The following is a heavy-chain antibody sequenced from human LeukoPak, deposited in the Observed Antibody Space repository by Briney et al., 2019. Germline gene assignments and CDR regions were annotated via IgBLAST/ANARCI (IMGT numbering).Heavy chain of an antibody. CDR3: ARRVVVPAESYYMDV. D-gene: IGHD2-2*01. V-gene: IGHV3-21*01. CDR1: GFTFSSYS. J-gene: IGHJ6*03. Sequence: PGGSLRLSCAASGFTFSSYSMNWVRQAPGEGLKWFSSISSSSSYIYYADSVKGRFTISRDNAKNSLYLQMNSLRAEDTAVYYCARRVVVPAESYYMDVWGKGTTVTVSS. CDR2: ISSSSSYI.